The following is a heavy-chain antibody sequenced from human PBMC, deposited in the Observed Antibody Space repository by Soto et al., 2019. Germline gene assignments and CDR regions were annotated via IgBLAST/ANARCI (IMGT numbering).Heavy chain of an antibody. CDR3: APVAAGESGLNWNYFWWFDP. CDR1: GYTLTELS. J-gene: IGHJ5*02. D-gene: IGHD1-7*01. CDR2: FDPEDGET. Sequence: ASVKVSCKVSGYTLTELSMHWVRQAPGKGLEWMGGFDPEDGETIYAQKFQGRVTMTEDTSTDTAYMELSSLRSEDTAVYYCAPVAAGESGLNWNYFWWFDPWGQGTLVTVSS. V-gene: IGHV1-24*01.